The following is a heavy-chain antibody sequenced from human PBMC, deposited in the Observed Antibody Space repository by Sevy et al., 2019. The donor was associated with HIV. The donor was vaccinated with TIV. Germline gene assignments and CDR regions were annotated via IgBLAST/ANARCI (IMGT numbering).Heavy chain of an antibody. CDR2: ISDSGDST. Sequence: GGSLRLSCVASGFTFTNYAMSWVRQAPGKGLEWVSAISDSGDSTYHSDSVKGRSTISRENSKDTLYLQMHSLRAEDSAVYYCAKGGRSCTSTSCYGDFDSWGQGTLVTVSS. V-gene: IGHV3-23*01. D-gene: IGHD2-2*01. CDR3: AKGGRSCTSTSCYGDFDS. J-gene: IGHJ4*02. CDR1: GFTFTNYA.